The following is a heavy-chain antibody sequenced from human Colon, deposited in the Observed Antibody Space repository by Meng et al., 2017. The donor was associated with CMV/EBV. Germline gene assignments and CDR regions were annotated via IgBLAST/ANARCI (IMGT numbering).Heavy chain of an antibody. V-gene: IGHV4-31*02. CDR3: ARAPFEPTTRHFDF. Sequence: GDSISSGGYYWTWIRQVPGRGLEWIGYIYHTGTSHYNPSLQSRLTLSVDTSKNQFSLSLKSVTAADTAVYYCARAPFEPTTRHFDFWGQGILVTVSS. D-gene: IGHD3-16*01. CDR2: IYHTGTS. J-gene: IGHJ4*02. CDR1: GDSISSGGYY.